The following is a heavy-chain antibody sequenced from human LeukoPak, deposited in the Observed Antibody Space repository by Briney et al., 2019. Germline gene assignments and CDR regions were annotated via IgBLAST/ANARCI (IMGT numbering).Heavy chain of an antibody. D-gene: IGHD6-19*01. CDR3: ARDRRGWGFDY. CDR2: IKQDGSEK. V-gene: IGHV3-7*01. Sequence: GGSLRLSCAASGSTFSSYWMSWVRQAPGKGLEWVANIKQDGSEKYYVDSVKGRFTISRDSAKNSLYLQMNSLRAEDTAVYYCARDRRGWGFDYWGQGTLVTVSS. J-gene: IGHJ4*02. CDR1: GSTFSSYW.